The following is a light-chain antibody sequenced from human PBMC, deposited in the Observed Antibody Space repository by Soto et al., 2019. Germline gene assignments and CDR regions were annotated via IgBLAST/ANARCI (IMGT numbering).Light chain of an antibody. CDR2: KAS. CDR1: QSISSW. CDR3: QQYNSYLIT. Sequence: DIQMTQSPSTLSASVGDRVTITGRASQSISSWLAWYQQKPGKAPKLLIYKASSLESGVPSRFSGSGSGTEFTLTISSLQPDDFATYYCQQYNSYLITFGHGTRLEIK. V-gene: IGKV1-5*03. J-gene: IGKJ5*01.